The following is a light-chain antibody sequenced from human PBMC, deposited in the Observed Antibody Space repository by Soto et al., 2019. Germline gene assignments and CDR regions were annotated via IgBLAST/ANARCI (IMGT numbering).Light chain of an antibody. V-gene: IGLV2-8*01. CDR1: SSDVGGYNY. CDR2: EVT. J-gene: IGLJ1*01. CDR3: SSYTASNPSYV. Sequence: QSVLTQPPSASGSPGQSVTISCTGTSSDVGGYNYVSWYQQHPGKAPKLMIYEVTIRPSGVPDRFSGSKSGNTASLTVSGLQAEDEADYYCSSYTASNPSYVFGTGTKLTVL.